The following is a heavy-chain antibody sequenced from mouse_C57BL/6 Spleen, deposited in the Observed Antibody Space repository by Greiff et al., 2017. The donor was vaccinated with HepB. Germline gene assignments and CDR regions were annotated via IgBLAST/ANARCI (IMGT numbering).Heavy chain of an antibody. CDR1: GYTFTSYW. J-gene: IGHJ4*01. V-gene: IGHV1-64*01. CDR2: IHPNSGST. Sequence: QVQLKQPGAELVKPGASVKLSCKASGYTFTSYWMHWVKQRPGQGLEWIGMIHPNSGSTNYNEKFKSKATLTVDKSSSTAYMQLSSLTSEDSAVYYCARGGTTVVARYAMDYWGQGTSVTVSS. D-gene: IGHD1-1*01. CDR3: ARGGTTVVARYAMDY.